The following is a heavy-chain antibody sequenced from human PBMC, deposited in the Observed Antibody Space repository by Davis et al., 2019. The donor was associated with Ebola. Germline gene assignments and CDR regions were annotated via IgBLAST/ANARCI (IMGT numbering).Heavy chain of an antibody. D-gene: IGHD2-2*01. CDR1: GFTFSNAW. V-gene: IGHV3-30*18. CDR2: ISYDGSNK. J-gene: IGHJ6*02. Sequence: PGGSLRLSCAASGFTFSNAWMNWVRQAPGKGLEWVAVISYDGSNKYYADSVKGRFTISRDNSKNTLYLQMNSLRAEDTAVYFCAKGGYCSSTSCYGGRDGMDVWGQGTTVTVSS. CDR3: AKGGYCSSTSCYGGRDGMDV.